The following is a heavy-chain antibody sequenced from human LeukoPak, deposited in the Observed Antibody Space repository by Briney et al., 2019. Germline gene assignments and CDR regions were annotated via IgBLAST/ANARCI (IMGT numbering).Heavy chain of an antibody. V-gene: IGHV4-61*02. CDR1: GGSISSGSYY. Sequence: SETLSLTCTVSGGSISSGSYYWSWIRQPAGKGREWIGRIFASGSTNYNPSLKSRVTISVDTSKNQFSLKLSSVTAADTAVYYCARAPGPPLSSGWYPDWFDRWGQGTLVTVSS. CDR3: ARAPGPPLSSGWYPDWFDR. J-gene: IGHJ5*02. CDR2: IFASGST. D-gene: IGHD6-19*01.